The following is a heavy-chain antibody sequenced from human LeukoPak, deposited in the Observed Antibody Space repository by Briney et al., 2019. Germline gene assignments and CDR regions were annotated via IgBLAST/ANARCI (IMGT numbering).Heavy chain of an antibody. D-gene: IGHD3-16*01. CDR3: ARSGMGELGRSLDY. J-gene: IGHJ4*02. V-gene: IGHV1-18*01. Sequence: ASVKVSSRASGYTFTIYGIRGVRQARGQGSEGMGWISAYKGNTNYAQKLQGRVTMKTDTATSTAYMELRSLRSDDTAVYYCARSGMGELGRSLDYWGQGTLVTVSS. CDR1: GYTFTIYG. CDR2: ISAYKGNT.